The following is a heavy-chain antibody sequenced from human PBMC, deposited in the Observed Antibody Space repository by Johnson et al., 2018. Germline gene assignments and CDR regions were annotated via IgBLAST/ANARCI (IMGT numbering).Heavy chain of an antibody. V-gene: IGHV3-21*01. Sequence: VQLVQSGGGLVKPGGSLRLSCAASGFTFSSYSMNWVRQAPGKGLEWVSSISSSSSYIYYADSVKGRFPISRDNAKNSLYLQMNSLRAEDTAGEFCASDALYCGGGSCYSPAFDFWGHGTMVTVSS. CDR2: ISSSSSYI. D-gene: IGHD2-15*01. J-gene: IGHJ3*01. CDR3: ASDALYCGGGSCYSPAFDF. CDR1: GFTFSSYS.